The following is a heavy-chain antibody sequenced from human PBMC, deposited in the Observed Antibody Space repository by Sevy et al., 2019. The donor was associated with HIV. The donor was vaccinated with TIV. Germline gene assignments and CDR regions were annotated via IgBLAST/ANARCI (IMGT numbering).Heavy chain of an antibody. J-gene: IGHJ4*02. D-gene: IGHD3-22*01. CDR2: IDPEHGET. CDR3: ATATEYYYDSSGSKPYYFDY. Sequence: ASVKVSCKVSGYTLTELSMHWVRQAPGKGLEWMGGIDPEHGETIYAQKFQGRVTMTEDTSTDTAYMELSSLRSEDTAVYYCATATEYYYDSSGSKPYYFDYWDQGTLVTVSS. V-gene: IGHV1-24*01. CDR1: GYTLTELS.